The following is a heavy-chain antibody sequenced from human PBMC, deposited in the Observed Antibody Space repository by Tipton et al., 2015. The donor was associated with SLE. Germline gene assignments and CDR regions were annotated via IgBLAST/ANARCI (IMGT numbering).Heavy chain of an antibody. J-gene: IGHJ3*02. D-gene: IGHD3-9*01. CDR1: GGSISSSSYY. CDR3: AREYYDILTGYRLDAFDI. Sequence: TLSLTCTVSGGSISSSSYYWGWIRQPPGKGLEWIGYIYTSGSTNYNPSLKSRVTISVDTSKNQFSLKLSSVTAADTAVYCCAREYYDILTGYRLDAFDIWGQGTMVTVSS. CDR2: IYTSGST. V-gene: IGHV4-61*01.